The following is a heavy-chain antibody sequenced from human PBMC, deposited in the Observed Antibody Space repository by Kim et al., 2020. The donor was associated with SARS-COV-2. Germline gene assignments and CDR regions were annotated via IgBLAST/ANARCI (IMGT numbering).Heavy chain of an antibody. CDR2: IGTDGTLP. V-gene: IGHV3-23*01. J-gene: IGHJ4*02. CDR1: GFIFSTYS. CDR3: AKHVPFGVDSFDY. Sequence: GGSLRLSCTVSGFIFSTYSMTWVRQAPGKGLEWVSVIGTDGTLPHYADSVKGRFTISRDNSKNTVYLQMNSLRAEDTALFYCAKHVPFGVDSFDYWGQGILVTVSS. D-gene: IGHD3-3*01.